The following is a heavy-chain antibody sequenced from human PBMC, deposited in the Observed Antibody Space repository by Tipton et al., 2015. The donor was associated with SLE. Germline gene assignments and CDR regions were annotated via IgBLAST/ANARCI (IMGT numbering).Heavy chain of an antibody. CDR3: ARVGIVAD. CDR2: INHSGRT. CDR1: GGSFSGYY. Sequence: TLSLTCAVYGGSFSGYYWSWIRQPPGKGLEWIGEINHSGRTNYNPSLKSRVTISVDTSKNQVSLKLSSVTAADTAVYYCARVGIVADWGQGTLVTVSS. V-gene: IGHV4-34*01. J-gene: IGHJ4*02. D-gene: IGHD2-2*03.